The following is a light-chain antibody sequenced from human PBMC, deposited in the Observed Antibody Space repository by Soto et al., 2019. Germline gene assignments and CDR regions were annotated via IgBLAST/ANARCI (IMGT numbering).Light chain of an antibody. CDR1: SSNIGAGYD. Sequence: QSVLTQPPSVSGAPGQRVTISCTGGSSNIGAGYDVHWYQQLPVTAPKLLIYGNSNRPSGVPDRFSGSKSGTSASLAITGLQAEDEADYYCQSYDSSLSGYVFGTGTKLTVL. J-gene: IGLJ1*01. CDR3: QSYDSSLSGYV. CDR2: GNS. V-gene: IGLV1-40*01.